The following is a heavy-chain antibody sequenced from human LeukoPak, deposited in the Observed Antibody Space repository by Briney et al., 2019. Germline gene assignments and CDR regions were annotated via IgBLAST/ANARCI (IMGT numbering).Heavy chain of an antibody. CDR1: GGSISSYY. CDR3: ARDRVEMATISPYYYYYYMDV. Sequence: SETLSLTCTVSGGSISSYYWSWIRQPPGKGLEWIGYIYYSGSTNYNPSLKSRVTISVDTSKNQFSLKLSSVTAADTAVYYCARDRVEMATISPYYYYYYMDVWGKGTTVTVSS. V-gene: IGHV4-59*01. CDR2: IYYSGST. D-gene: IGHD5-24*01. J-gene: IGHJ6*03.